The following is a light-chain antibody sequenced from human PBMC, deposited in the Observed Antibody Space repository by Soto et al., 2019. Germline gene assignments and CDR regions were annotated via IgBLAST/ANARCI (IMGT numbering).Light chain of an antibody. CDR1: SSDVGGYNY. CDR3: SSYTSSSPYV. CDR2: DVS. Sequence: QSVLTQPASVSGSPGQSITISCTGTSSDVGGYNYVSWYQQHPGKAPKLMIYDVSNRPSGVSNRFSGSKSGNPASLTISGLQAADEADYYCSSYTSSSPYVFGTGTKLTVL. J-gene: IGLJ1*01. V-gene: IGLV2-14*01.